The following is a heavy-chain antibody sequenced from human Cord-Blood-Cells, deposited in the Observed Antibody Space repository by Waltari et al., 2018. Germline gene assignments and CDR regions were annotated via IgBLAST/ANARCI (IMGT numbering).Heavy chain of an antibody. CDR2: INHSGST. J-gene: IGHJ4*02. Sequence: QVQLQQWGAALLLPSEALSITCAVYGGSFRGYYWTWNHQRPGKGLEWIGAINHSGSTNYNPSLKSRVTISVDTSKNQFSLKLSSVTAADTAVYYCARGFYIASAGTYYFDYLGQGTLVTVSS. V-gene: IGHV4-34*01. D-gene: IGHD6-13*01. CDR3: ARGFYIASAGTYYFDY. CDR1: GGSFRGYY.